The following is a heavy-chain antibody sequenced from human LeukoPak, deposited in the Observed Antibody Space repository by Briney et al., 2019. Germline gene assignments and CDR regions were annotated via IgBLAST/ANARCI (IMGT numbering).Heavy chain of an antibody. Sequence: VSVKVSCKASGGTFVSYAIRWVRQAAGQGVEWMGWINLNSGGTNYAQKFQGRVTMTRDTSISTDYMELSRLRSHDTAVYYCASVPDYGDYLFDDWGQGTLVTVSS. CDR1: GGTFVSYA. D-gene: IGHD4-17*01. V-gene: IGHV1-2*02. CDR3: ASVPDYGDYLFDD. CDR2: INLNSGGT. J-gene: IGHJ4*02.